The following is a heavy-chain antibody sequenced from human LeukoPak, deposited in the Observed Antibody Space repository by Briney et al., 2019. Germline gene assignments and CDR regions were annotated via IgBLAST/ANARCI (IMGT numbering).Heavy chain of an antibody. CDR1: GFTFSSYA. J-gene: IGHJ6*03. Sequence: QPGGSLRLSCAASGFTFSSYAMSWVRQAPGKGLEWVAFIRYDGSNKYYADSVKGRFTISRDNSKNTLYLQMNSLRAEDTAVYYCAKGGVVMATNYYYYYYMDVWGKGTTVTISS. D-gene: IGHD5-24*01. CDR3: AKGGVVMATNYYYYYYMDV. CDR2: IRYDGSNK. V-gene: IGHV3-30*02.